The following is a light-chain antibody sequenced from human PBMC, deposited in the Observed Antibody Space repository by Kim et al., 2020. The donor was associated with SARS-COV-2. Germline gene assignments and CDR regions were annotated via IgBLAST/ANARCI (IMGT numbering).Light chain of an antibody. CDR2: DAS. CDR3: QQRRQWPVT. Sequence: LAPRERTTHSWRASQGDGSQLDWYQQKPGQAPRLVIYDASDRATGIPARFSGSGSGTDFTLTISSLEPEDFAVYFCQQRRQWPVTFGRGTRVEIK. V-gene: IGKV3-11*01. J-gene: IGKJ1*01. CDR1: QGDGSQ.